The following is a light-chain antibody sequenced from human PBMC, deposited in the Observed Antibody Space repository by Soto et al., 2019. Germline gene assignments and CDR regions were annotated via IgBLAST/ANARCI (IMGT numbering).Light chain of an antibody. CDR3: QQYTNWSTWT. J-gene: IGKJ1*01. Sequence: EIVMTQSPATLSVSPGERATLSCRASQSVSSNLAWYQQKPGQAPRLLIYGASTRATGIPARFSGSGSGTEITLTISSLQSEDFAVDYCQQYTNWSTWTFGQGTKVEIK. V-gene: IGKV3-15*01. CDR2: GAS. CDR1: QSVSSN.